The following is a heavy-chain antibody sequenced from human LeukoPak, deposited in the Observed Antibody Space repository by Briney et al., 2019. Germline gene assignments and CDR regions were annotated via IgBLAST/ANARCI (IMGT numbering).Heavy chain of an antibody. J-gene: IGHJ4*02. CDR1: GFTFDDYA. CDR3: AKDLPLMGATGLPDY. Sequence: PGRSLRLSCAASGFTFDDYAMHWVRQAPGKGLEWVSGISWNSGSIGYADSVKGRFTISRDNAKNSLYLQMNSLRAEDTALYYCAKDLPLMGATGLPDYWGQGTLVTVSS. CDR2: ISWNSGSI. V-gene: IGHV3-9*01. D-gene: IGHD1-26*01.